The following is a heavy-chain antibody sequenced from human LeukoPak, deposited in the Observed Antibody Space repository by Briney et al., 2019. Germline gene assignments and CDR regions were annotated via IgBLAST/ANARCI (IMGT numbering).Heavy chain of an antibody. V-gene: IGHV3-23*01. CDR3: AKDKAYYYDSSGYWRFVLDAFDI. CDR2: ISDSGGST. D-gene: IGHD3-22*01. J-gene: IGHJ3*02. Sequence: GGSLRLSCAASGFTFSSYAMSWVRQAPGKGLEWVSAISDSGGSTYYADSVKGRFTISRDNSKNTLYLQMNSLRAEDTAVYYCAKDKAYYYDSSGYWRFVLDAFDIWGQGTMVTVSS. CDR1: GFTFSSYA.